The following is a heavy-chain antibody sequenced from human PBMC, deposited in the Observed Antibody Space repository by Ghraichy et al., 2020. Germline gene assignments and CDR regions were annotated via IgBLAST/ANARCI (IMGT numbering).Heavy chain of an antibody. CDR1: GYTFTSYA. D-gene: IGHD6-19*01. CDR3: ARPIAVAGTGWYFDL. J-gene: IGHJ2*01. Sequence: ASVKVSCKASGYTFTSYAMHWVRQAPGQRLEWMGWINAGNGNTKYSQKFQGRVTITRDTSASTAYMELSSLRSEDTAVYYCARPIAVAGTGWYFDLWGRGTLVTVSS. V-gene: IGHV1-3*01. CDR2: INAGNGNT.